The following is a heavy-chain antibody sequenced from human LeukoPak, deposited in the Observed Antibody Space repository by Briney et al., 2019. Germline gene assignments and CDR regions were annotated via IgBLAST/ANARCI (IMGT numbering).Heavy chain of an antibody. D-gene: IGHD3-22*01. V-gene: IGHV5-51*01. Sequence: GGSLRLSCAASGFTFSSYAMSWVRQMPGKGLEWMGIIYPADSDTRHSPSFQGQVTISADKSISTAYLQWSSLKASDTAMYYCARGYYHFDYWGQGTLVTVSS. CDR2: IYPADSDT. CDR1: GFTFSSYA. J-gene: IGHJ4*02. CDR3: ARGYYHFDY.